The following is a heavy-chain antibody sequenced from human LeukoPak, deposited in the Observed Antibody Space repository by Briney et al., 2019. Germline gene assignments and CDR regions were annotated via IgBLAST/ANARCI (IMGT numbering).Heavy chain of an antibody. CDR2: IYYSGST. D-gene: IGHD3-22*01. CDR3: ARTTYYYDSSGYPDGNDAFDI. J-gene: IGHJ3*02. V-gene: IGHV4-59*01. Sequence: PSETLSLTCTVSGGSISSYYWSWIRQPPGKGLEWIGYIYYSGSTNYNPSLKSRVTISVDTSKNQFSLKLSSVTAADTAVYYCARTTYYYDSSGYPDGNDAFDIWGQGTMVTVSS. CDR1: GGSISSYY.